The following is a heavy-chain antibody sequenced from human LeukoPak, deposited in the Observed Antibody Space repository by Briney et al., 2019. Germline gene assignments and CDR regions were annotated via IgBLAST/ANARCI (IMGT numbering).Heavy chain of an antibody. CDR2: ISSSSSYM. CDR1: GFTFSSYS. D-gene: IGHD6-13*01. CDR3: ARVAEAAAFDS. V-gene: IGHV3-21*01. J-gene: IGHJ4*02. Sequence: GGSLRLSCAASGFTFSSYSMNWVRQAPGKGLEWVSSISSSSSYMSYADSVKGRFTISRDNAKNSLYLQMNSLRAEDTAVYYCARVAEAAAFDSWGQGTLVTVSS.